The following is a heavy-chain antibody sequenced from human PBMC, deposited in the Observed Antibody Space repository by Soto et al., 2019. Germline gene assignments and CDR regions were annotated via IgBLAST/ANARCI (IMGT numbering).Heavy chain of an antibody. CDR1: GGSFSGYY. D-gene: IGHD5-12*01. CDR3: VNLSGFHRSYAPED. CDR2: INHSGST. V-gene: IGHV4-34*01. Sequence: PSGPLYLTSAVYGGSFSGYYWSWIRQPPGKGLEWIGEINHSGSTNYNPSLKSRVTISVDTSKNQFSLKLSSVTAADKAVYYCVNLSGFHRSYAPEDSGQGTLVT. J-gene: IGHJ4*01.